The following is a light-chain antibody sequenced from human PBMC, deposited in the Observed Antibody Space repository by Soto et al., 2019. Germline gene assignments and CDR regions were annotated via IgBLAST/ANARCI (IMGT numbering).Light chain of an antibody. CDR3: QQSYSTPWT. CDR2: AAS. J-gene: IGKJ1*01. Sequence: DIQMTQSPSSLSASVGDRVTITCRASQSISSYLNWYQQKPGKAPELLIYAASSLQSGVPSMFSVSGSGTEFTLTISSLQPEDFATYYCQQSYSTPWTFGQGTKVEIK. V-gene: IGKV1-39*01. CDR1: QSISSY.